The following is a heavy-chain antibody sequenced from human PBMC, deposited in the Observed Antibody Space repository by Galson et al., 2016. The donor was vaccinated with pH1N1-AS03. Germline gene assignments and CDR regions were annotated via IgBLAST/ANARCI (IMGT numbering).Heavy chain of an antibody. CDR3: ARGWYDIWTGYLVDPFDY. D-gene: IGHD3-9*01. Sequence: LRLSCAASGFTFSDYYMSWIRQAPGKGLEWISCITSSGGSGPTIYYADSVKGRFTIFRDNAKNSLYLQMNSLRADDTAVYYCARGWYDIWTGYLVDPFDYWGQGALVTVSS. V-gene: IGHV3-11*01. CDR2: ITSSGGSGPTI. J-gene: IGHJ4*02. CDR1: GFTFSDYY.